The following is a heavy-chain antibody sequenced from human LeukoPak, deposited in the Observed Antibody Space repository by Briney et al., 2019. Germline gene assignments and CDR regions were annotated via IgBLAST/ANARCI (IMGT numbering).Heavy chain of an antibody. V-gene: IGHV1-2*02. CDR1: GYTFTSYY. D-gene: IGHD6-19*01. Sequence: ASVKVSCKASGYTFTSYYMHWVRQAPGQGLEWMGWINPNSGGTNYAQKFQGRVTMTRDTSISTAYMELSRLRSDDTAVYYCARGLKRAVAGSYYFDYWGQGTLVTVSS. J-gene: IGHJ4*02. CDR2: INPNSGGT. CDR3: ARGLKRAVAGSYYFDY.